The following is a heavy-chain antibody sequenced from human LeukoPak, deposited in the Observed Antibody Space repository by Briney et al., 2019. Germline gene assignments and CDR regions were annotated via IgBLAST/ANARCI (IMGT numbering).Heavy chain of an antibody. Sequence: SGGSLRLSCAASGFTFSSYAMSWVRQAPGKGLEWVSAISGSGGSTYYADSVKGRFTISRDNSKNTLYLQMNSLRAEDTAVYYCAKEHPIWFGELYYFDYWGQGTLVTVSS. CDR2: ISGSGGST. D-gene: IGHD3-10*01. V-gene: IGHV3-23*01. CDR1: GFTFSSYA. J-gene: IGHJ4*02. CDR3: AKEHPIWFGELYYFDY.